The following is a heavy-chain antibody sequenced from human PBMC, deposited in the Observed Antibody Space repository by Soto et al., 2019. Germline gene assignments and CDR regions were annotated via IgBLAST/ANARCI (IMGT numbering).Heavy chain of an antibody. V-gene: IGHV1-69*06. CDR3: ARVGCSSTSCYWDYYYYGMDV. D-gene: IGHD2-2*01. CDR1: GGTFSSYA. J-gene: IGHJ6*02. Sequence: QVQLVQSGAEVKKPGSSVKVSCKASGGTFSSYAISWVRQAPGHGLEWMGGIIPIFGTANYAQKFQGRVTITADKSTSTAYMELSSLRSEDTAVYYCARVGCSSTSCYWDYYYYGMDVWGQGTTVTVSS. CDR2: IIPIFGTA.